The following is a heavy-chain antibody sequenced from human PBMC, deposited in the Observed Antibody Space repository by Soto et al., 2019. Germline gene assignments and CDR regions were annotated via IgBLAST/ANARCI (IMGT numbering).Heavy chain of an antibody. J-gene: IGHJ4*02. V-gene: IGHV1-46*01. CDR3: AREAGDIVVVVAATHFDY. Sequence: QVQLVQSGAEVKKPGASVKVSCKASGYTFTSYYMHWVRQAPGQGLEWMGIINPSGGSTSYAQKFQGRVTMTRDTSTSTVYRELSSLRSEDTAVYYCAREAGDIVVVVAATHFDYWGQGTLVTVSS. D-gene: IGHD2-15*01. CDR2: INPSGGST. CDR1: GYTFTSYY.